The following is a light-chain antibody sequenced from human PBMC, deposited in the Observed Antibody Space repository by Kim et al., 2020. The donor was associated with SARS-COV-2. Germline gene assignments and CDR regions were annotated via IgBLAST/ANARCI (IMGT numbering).Light chain of an antibody. CDR1: QSINTY. CDR2: AAS. V-gene: IGKV1-39*01. CDR3: QQSHTSPLLT. Sequence: DIQMTQSPSSLAASVGDRVTIACRASQSINTYLNWYQQKPGKAPKLLIYAASTLQSGVPSRLSGSGSGTDFTLTISSLQPEDFATYYCQQSHTSPLLTFGGGTKVDIK. J-gene: IGKJ4*01.